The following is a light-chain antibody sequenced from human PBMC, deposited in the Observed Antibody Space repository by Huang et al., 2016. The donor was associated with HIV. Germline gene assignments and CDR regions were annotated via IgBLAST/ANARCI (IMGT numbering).Light chain of an antibody. CDR3: QQYYSFPLT. CDR2: GAS. CDR1: QSGGTH. Sequence: EILLTQSPATLSVSPGERATLSCRASQSGGTHLAWYQQKPGQAPRLLIDGASTRATGVPARFSGSGSGTDFTLTITHLQSEDFATYYCQQYYSFPLTFGQGSQVEV. J-gene: IGKJ1*01. V-gene: IGKV3-15*01.